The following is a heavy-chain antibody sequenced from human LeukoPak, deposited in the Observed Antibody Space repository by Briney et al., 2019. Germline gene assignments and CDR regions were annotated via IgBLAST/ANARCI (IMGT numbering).Heavy chain of an antibody. J-gene: IGHJ4*02. CDR3: ARDRIN. CDR1: GFTFSDYY. V-gene: IGHV3-11*05. Sequence: GGSLRLSCAASGFTFSDYYMTWIRQAPGKGLEWVSYINGGSSHTNYADSVKGRFSISRDNAKNSLYLQMSSLGAEDTAVYYCARDRINWGRGTLVTVSS. D-gene: IGHD1-14*01. CDR2: INGGSSHT.